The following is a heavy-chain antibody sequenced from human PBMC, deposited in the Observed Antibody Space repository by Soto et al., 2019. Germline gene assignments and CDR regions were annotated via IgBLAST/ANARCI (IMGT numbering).Heavy chain of an antibody. J-gene: IGHJ4*02. D-gene: IGHD2-21*02. CDR2: NNPYNENT. V-gene: IGHV1-18*01. CDR1: DYSFSSYA. Sequence: QIQLVQSGAEVKKPGASVKVSCKASDYSFSSYAISWVRQATGQGLEWMGWNNPYNENTNYAQKFQGRISMTTDTATSPAYMELRNLRFADTATYYCVRPEVTPPGLGFDYWGQGTLVTVSS. CDR3: VRPEVTPPGLGFDY.